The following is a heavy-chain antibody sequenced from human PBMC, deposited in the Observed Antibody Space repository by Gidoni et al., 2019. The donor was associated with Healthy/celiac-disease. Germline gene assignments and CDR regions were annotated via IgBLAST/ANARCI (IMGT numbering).Heavy chain of an antibody. Sequence: QVQLQESGPGLVKPSGTLSLTCAVSGGSISSSTWWSWVRQPPGKGLEWIGEIYHSGSTNYNPSLKSRVTISVDKSKNQCSLKLSSVTAADTAVYYCARVNAYYYGSGSYSWLFDYWGQGTLVTVSS. J-gene: IGHJ4*02. CDR3: ARVNAYYYGSGSYSWLFDY. V-gene: IGHV4-4*02. CDR1: GGSISSSTW. D-gene: IGHD3-10*01. CDR2: IYHSGST.